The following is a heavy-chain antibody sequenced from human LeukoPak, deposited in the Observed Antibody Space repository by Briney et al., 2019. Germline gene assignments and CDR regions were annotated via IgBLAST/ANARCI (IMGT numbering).Heavy chain of an antibody. D-gene: IGHD2-8*01. CDR2: IYGSGRT. Sequence: SETLSLTCTVSGVSINSHYLNWIRQPPGKGLEWIGYIYGSGRTNYNPSLKSRVTISVDTSKNQFSLRLSSVTAADTAVYYCARLIGGVGYFDLWGRGTLVTVSS. CDR1: GVSINSHY. J-gene: IGHJ2*01. CDR3: ARLIGGVGYFDL. V-gene: IGHV4-4*09.